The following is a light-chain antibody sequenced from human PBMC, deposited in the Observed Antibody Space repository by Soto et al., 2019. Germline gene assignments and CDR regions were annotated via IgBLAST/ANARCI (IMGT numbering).Light chain of an antibody. Sequence: IVMAQSPATLSVSPGERATLSCRASQSVSSNLAWYQQKPGQAPRLLIYGASTRATGIPARFSGSGSGTEFTLTISSLQSEDFAVYYCQQYKNWPPITFGQGTRLEI. CDR1: QSVSSN. CDR2: GAS. V-gene: IGKV3-15*01. CDR3: QQYKNWPPIT. J-gene: IGKJ5*01.